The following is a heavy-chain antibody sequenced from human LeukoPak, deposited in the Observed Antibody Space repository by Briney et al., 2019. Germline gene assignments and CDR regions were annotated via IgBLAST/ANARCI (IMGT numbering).Heavy chain of an antibody. V-gene: IGHV3-53*01. J-gene: IGHJ4*02. CDR1: GFTVSSNY. Sequence: QPGGSLRLSCAASGFTVSSNYMSWVRQAPGKGLEWVSVIYSGGSTYYADSVKGRFTISRDNSKNTLYLQMNSLRAEDTAVYYCARDPHDYGDYDWGYWGQGTLVTVSS. D-gene: IGHD4-17*01. CDR2: IYSGGST. CDR3: ARDPHDYGDYDWGY.